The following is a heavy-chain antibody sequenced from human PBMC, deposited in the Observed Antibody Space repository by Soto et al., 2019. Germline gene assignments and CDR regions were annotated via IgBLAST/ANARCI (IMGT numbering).Heavy chain of an antibody. Sequence: PGESLKISCKGSGYSFTSYWISGVRQMPGKGLEWMGRIDPSDSYTNYSPSFQGHVTISADKSISTAYLQWSSLKASDTAMYYCARTWDSSGYYYVRAFDIWGQGTMVTVSS. CDR3: ARTWDSSGYYYVRAFDI. D-gene: IGHD3-22*01. CDR2: IDPSDSYT. J-gene: IGHJ3*02. CDR1: GYSFTSYW. V-gene: IGHV5-10-1*01.